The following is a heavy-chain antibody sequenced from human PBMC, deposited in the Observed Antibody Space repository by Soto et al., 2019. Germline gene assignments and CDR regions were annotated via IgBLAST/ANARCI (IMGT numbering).Heavy chain of an antibody. D-gene: IGHD4-17*01. CDR3: ARGATVTQYDY. V-gene: IGHV4-61*01. CDR2: GSYSATT. Sequence: PSETRSRTGTVSGVSVSIGSVYWACIRQPPGKGLEWIGSGSYSATTHYKSSLKSRVTISVDTSRSQIPLKVGSLPAAATAVYYCARGATVTQYDYWGQGTLVNVSS. CDR1: GVSVSIGSVY. J-gene: IGHJ4*02.